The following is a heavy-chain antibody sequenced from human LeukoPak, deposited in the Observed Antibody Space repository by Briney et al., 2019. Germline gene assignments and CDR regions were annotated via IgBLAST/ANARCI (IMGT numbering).Heavy chain of an antibody. V-gene: IGHV3-21*01. CDR2: VSSSSSYI. Sequence: PGGSLRLSCAASGFTFSSYGMHWVRQAPGKGLEWVASVSSSSSYIYYTNSVKGRFTVSRDNAGKSLYLQMNGLRAEDTALYFCAREYGYNKRIDYWGQGTLVTVSS. CDR3: AREYGYNKRIDY. CDR1: GFTFSSYG. D-gene: IGHD5-24*01. J-gene: IGHJ4*02.